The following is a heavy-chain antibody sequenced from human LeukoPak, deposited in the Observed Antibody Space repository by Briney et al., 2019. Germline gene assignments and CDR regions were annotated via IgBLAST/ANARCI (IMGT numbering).Heavy chain of an antibody. D-gene: IGHD3-10*01. J-gene: IGHJ4*02. CDR2: INPNSGGT. CDR1: GYTFTGYY. V-gene: IGHV1-2*02. Sequence: ASVKVSCKASGYTFTGYYMHWVRQAPGQGLEWMGWINPNSGGTNYARKFQGRVTMTRDTSISTAYMELSRLRSDDTAVYYCARVGYYYGSGSYDYWGQGTLVTVSS. CDR3: ARVGYYYGSGSYDY.